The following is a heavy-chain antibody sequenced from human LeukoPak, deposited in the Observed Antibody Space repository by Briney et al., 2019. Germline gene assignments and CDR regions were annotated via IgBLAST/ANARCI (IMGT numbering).Heavy chain of an antibody. V-gene: IGHV1-2*02. J-gene: IGHJ4*02. CDR3: ARATYTNYDQRGVGDS. Sequence: ASVKVSCKASGYTFTDYYMHWVRQAPGQGLEWMGWINPNSGGTNYAQRFQGRVTMTRDTSISTAYMEMSRLISDDTAVYYCARATYTNYDQRGVGDSWRQGTLVTVSS. D-gene: IGHD3-10*01. CDR1: GYTFTDYY. CDR2: INPNSGGT.